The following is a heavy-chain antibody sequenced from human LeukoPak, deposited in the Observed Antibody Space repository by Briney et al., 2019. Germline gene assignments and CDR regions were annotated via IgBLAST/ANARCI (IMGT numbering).Heavy chain of an antibody. J-gene: IGHJ3*02. CDR2: IYHSGST. CDR3: ARGTGYEAFDI. V-gene: IGHV4-30-2*01. Sequence: PSQTLSLTCAVSGGSISSGGYSWGWIRQPPGKGLEWIGYIYHSGSTYYNPSLKSRVTISVDRSKNQFSLKLSSVTAADTAVYYCARGTGYEAFDIWGQGTMVTVSS. D-gene: IGHD5-12*01. CDR1: GGSISSGGYS.